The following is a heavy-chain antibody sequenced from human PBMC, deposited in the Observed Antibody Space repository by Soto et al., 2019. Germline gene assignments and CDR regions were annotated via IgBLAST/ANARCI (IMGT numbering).Heavy chain of an antibody. J-gene: IGHJ4*02. D-gene: IGHD3-16*01. Sequence: QVQLVESGGGVVQPGRSLRLSCAASGFTFSSYGMHWVRQAPGKGLEWVAVIWYDGSNKYYADSVKGRFTISRDNSKNTLYLQMNSLRAEDTAVYYCARDLDGYNGIGGYWGQGTLVTVSS. CDR3: ARDLDGYNGIGGY. CDR1: GFTFSSYG. CDR2: IWYDGSNK. V-gene: IGHV3-33*01.